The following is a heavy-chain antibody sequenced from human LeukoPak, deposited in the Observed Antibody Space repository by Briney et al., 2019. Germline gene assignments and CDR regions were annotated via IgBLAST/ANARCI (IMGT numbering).Heavy chain of an antibody. V-gene: IGHV1-46*01. CDR1: GYTFTRYY. CDR3: ARFRTTWDDVCDI. D-gene: IGHD2-2*01. Sequence: ASVKVSCKASGYTFTRYYLHWVRQAPGQGLEWMGIINPSGGSTRYAQKFQGRGTMTRDMSTSTVYMELSSLRFEDTAVYYCARFRTTWDDVCDIWGQGTMVTVSS. CDR2: INPSGGST. J-gene: IGHJ3*02.